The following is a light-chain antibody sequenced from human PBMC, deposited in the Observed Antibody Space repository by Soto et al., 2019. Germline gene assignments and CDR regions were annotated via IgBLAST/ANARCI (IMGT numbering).Light chain of an antibody. Sequence: EIVLTQSPGTLSLSPGQRATLSCRASQSFSRTYLAWFQQKPGQPPRLLIYGTSSRATGIPDRFSGGGSGTDFTFTISRLEPEDFAVYYCQHYGSSPPWTFGQGTKVEVK. CDR2: GTS. V-gene: IGKV3-20*01. CDR1: QSFSRTY. CDR3: QHYGSSPPWT. J-gene: IGKJ1*01.